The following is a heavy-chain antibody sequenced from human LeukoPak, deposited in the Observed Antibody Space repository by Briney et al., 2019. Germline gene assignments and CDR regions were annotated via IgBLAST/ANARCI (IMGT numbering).Heavy chain of an antibody. V-gene: IGHV3-11*06. CDR3: ARDRGYSSVYFDY. CDR2: ISLSSTYT. D-gene: IGHD6-19*01. Sequence: PGGSLRLSCAASGFTFSDYHMSWIRQAPGKGLEWVSYISLSSTYTNYADSVKGRFTISRDNAKNTLYLQMNSLRAEDTAVYYCARDRGYSSVYFDYWGQGTLVTVSS. CDR1: GFTFSDYH. J-gene: IGHJ4*02.